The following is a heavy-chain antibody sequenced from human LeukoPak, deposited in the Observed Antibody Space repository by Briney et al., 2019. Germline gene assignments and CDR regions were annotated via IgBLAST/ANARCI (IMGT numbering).Heavy chain of an antibody. D-gene: IGHD6-6*01. CDR2: IYYSGST. CDR1: GGSISSYY. CDR3: ARVYSSSSDAFDI. J-gene: IGHJ3*02. V-gene: IGHV4-59*01. Sequence: SETLSLTCTVSGGSISSYYWSWIRQPPGKGLEWIGYIYYSGSTNYNPSLKSRVTISVDTSKNQFSLKLSSVTAADTAAYYCARVYSSSSDAFDIWGQGTMVTVSS.